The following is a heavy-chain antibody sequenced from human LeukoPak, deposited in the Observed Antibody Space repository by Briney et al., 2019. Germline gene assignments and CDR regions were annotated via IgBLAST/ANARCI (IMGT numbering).Heavy chain of an antibody. J-gene: IGHJ4*02. CDR3: AKHRFESGGYHSTD. CDR1: GFTFTTYW. D-gene: IGHD3-22*01. Sequence: GGSLRLSCAASGFTFTTYWMHWVRQAPGKGLVWVSHINSDGSITSYADSVKGRFTISRDNAKNTLYLQMNSLRDEDTAVYYCAKHRFESGGYHSTDWGQGTLVTVSS. CDR2: INSDGSIT. V-gene: IGHV3-74*01.